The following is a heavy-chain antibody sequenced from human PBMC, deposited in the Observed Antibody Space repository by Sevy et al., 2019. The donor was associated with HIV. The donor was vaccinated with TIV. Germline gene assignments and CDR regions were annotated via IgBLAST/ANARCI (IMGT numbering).Heavy chain of an antibody. J-gene: IGHJ3*01. CDR1: VFIFNSYA. V-gene: IGHV3-33*01. CDR2: VFMDGTKE. Sequence: GGSLRLSCAASVFIFNSYAIHWVRQAPGKGLEWVAVVFMDGTKEFYAESVKGRFTISRDNSKKKVFLQMNSLRDEDTAVYYCVRDHNDSSEYYLIGAYDVWGQGTTVTVSS. D-gene: IGHD3-22*01. CDR3: VRDHNDSSEYYLIGAYDV.